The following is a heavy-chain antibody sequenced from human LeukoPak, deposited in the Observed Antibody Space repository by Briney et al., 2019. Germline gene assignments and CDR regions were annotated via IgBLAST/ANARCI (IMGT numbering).Heavy chain of an antibody. CDR1: GGSISTYY. J-gene: IGHJ6*02. CDR2: IYYSGNT. Sequence: SETLSLTCTVSGGSISTYYWSWIRQPPGKGLEWIGYIYYSGNTIYNSSLKSRVTISVDKSKNQFSLKLSSVTAADTAVYYCARSFCRLGLYYYGMDLWGQGTTVTVSS. D-gene: IGHD6-19*01. V-gene: IGHV4-59*01. CDR3: ARSFCRLGLYYYGMDL.